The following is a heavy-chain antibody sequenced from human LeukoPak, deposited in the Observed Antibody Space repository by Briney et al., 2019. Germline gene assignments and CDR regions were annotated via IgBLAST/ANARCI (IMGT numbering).Heavy chain of an antibody. CDR1: GFTYSSFA. J-gene: IGHJ4*02. CDR3: ARGSIAVAVGKYYFDY. D-gene: IGHD6-19*01. V-gene: IGHV3-30*04. Sequence: GGSLRLSCAASGFTYSSFAMHWVRQAPGKGLEWVAIISYDGSAKYYADSVKGRFTISRDNSKNTLYLQMNSLRAEDTAVYYCARGSIAVAVGKYYFDYWGQGALVTVSS. CDR2: ISYDGSAK.